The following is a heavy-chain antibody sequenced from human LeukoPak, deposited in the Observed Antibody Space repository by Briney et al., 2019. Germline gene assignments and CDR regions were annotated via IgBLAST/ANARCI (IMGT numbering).Heavy chain of an antibody. V-gene: IGHV4-39*01. CDR2: FYYSGNT. D-gene: IGHD4-17*01. J-gene: IGHJ4*02. CDR1: GDSISSSDYY. CDR3: ARHFFGDYVFAY. Sequence: KPSETLSLTCTVSGDSISSSDYYWGWIRQPPGKGLEWIGSFYYSGNTYYNPSLKSRVSISVGPSKNQLSLKLSSVSAADTAVYYCARHFFGDYVFAYWGQGTLVTVSS.